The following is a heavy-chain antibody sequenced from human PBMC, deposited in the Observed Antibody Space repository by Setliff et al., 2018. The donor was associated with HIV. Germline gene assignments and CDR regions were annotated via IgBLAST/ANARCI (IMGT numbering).Heavy chain of an antibody. CDR1: GGSISSSSYY. J-gene: IGHJ4*02. D-gene: IGHD6-6*01. CDR2: IYYSGST. CDR3: ARREYSSPSPPFDY. Sequence: SETLSLTCTVSGGSISSSSYYWGWIRQPPGKGLEWIGTIYYSGSTYSNPSLKSRVTMSVDTSKNQFSLKLISVTAADTAVYYCARREYSSPSPPFDYWGQGTLVTVSS. V-gene: IGHV4-39*01.